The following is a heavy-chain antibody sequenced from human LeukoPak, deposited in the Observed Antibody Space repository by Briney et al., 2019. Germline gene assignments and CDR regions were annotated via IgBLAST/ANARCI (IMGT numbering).Heavy chain of an antibody. V-gene: IGHV4-59*08. CDR1: GGSISSYY. Sequence: SETLSLTCTVSGGSISSYYWSWIRQPPGKGLEWIGYIYYSGSTNYNPSLKSRVTISVDTSKNQFSLELSSVTAADTAVYYCARRVGQYYYDSSGYYHDYWGQGTLVTVSS. J-gene: IGHJ4*02. CDR3: ARRVGQYYYDSSGYYHDY. CDR2: IYYSGST. D-gene: IGHD3-22*01.